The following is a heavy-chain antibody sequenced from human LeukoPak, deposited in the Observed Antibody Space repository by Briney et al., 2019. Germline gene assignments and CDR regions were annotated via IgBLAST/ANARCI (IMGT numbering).Heavy chain of an antibody. CDR3: ARGRSTGYPYYFEY. V-gene: IGHV1-8*03. CDR1: RYTFTSYD. Sequence: GSVKVSRKASRYTFTSYDIKWGRPGPGERPWWMGWMNPNSGSTGYAQKFQGRVTITRNTSISTAYMELSGLRSEDTAVYYCARGRSTGYPYYFEYWGQGTLVTVSS. D-gene: IGHD5-12*01. CDR2: MNPNSGST. J-gene: IGHJ4*02.